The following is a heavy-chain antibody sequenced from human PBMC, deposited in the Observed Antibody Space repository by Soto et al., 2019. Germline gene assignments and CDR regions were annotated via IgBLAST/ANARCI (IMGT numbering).Heavy chain of an antibody. Sequence: QVQLVEYGGGFVQPGRSLRLSCAASGFTFSSYAMHWVRQAPGKGLEWVAVISYDGSNKYYADSVKGRFTISSDHSKNTLYLQMNCLIVEDTSVYYCARDDGFMRSELHDGGQGTLVTFSS. J-gene: IGHJ4*02. CDR1: GFTFSSYA. CDR2: ISYDGSNK. V-gene: IGHV3-30-3*01. CDR3: ARDDGFMRSELHD. D-gene: IGHD2-8*01.